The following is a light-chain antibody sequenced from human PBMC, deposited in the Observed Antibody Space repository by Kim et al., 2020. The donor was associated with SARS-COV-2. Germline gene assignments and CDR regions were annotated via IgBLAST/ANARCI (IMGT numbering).Light chain of an antibody. Sequence: ILLTPSPSTLSASVGDRVTISCQASQNVRKFLNWYQQKPVKAPNLLIYDASSLHTVVPSRFSGSGSGTDFTFTITSLQPEYIATYYCQHYDSLPIAFGQGTRLEIK. J-gene: IGKJ5*01. V-gene: IGKV1-33*01. CDR2: DAS. CDR1: QNVRKF. CDR3: QHYDSLPIA.